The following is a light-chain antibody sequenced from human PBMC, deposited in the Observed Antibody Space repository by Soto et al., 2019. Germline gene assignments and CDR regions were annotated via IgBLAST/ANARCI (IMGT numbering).Light chain of an antibody. CDR1: SSDDGGYNY. CDR2: EVS. J-gene: IGLJ1*01. Sequence: QSALTQPASVSGSPGQSITISCTGTSSDDGGYNYVSWCQQHPGKAPKLMIYEVSNRPSGVSNRFSGSKSGNTASLTISGLQAEDEADYYCRSYTSSSTLDVFGTGTKVTV. V-gene: IGLV2-14*01. CDR3: RSYTSSSTLDV.